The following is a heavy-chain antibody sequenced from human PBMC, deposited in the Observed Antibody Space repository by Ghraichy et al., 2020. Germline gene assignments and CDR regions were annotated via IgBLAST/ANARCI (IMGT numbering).Heavy chain of an antibody. CDR2: IIPIFGTA. CDR3: ASHDSGSYYSWFDP. V-gene: IGHV1-69*13. CDR1: GGTFSSYA. D-gene: IGHD1-26*01. Sequence: SVKVSCKASGGTFSSYAISWVRQAPGQGLEWMGGIIPIFGTANYAQKFQGRVTITADESTSTAYMELSSLRSEDTAVYYCASHDSGSYYSWFDPWGQGTLVTVSS. J-gene: IGHJ5*02.